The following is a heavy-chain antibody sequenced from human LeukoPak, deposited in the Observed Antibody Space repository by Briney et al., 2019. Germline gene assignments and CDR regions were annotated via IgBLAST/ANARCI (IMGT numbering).Heavy chain of an antibody. Sequence: SETLSLTCTVSGVSINNYYWSWIRQPPGKGLEWIGYLYYSGRTNYNPSLKSRVTISVDTSKNQFSLKLTSVTAADTAVYYCARHSAHSSTNDAFDMWGQGTLVIVSS. CDR1: GVSINNYY. CDR3: ARHSAHSSTNDAFDM. D-gene: IGHD6-13*01. CDR2: LYYSGRT. J-gene: IGHJ3*02. V-gene: IGHV4-59*01.